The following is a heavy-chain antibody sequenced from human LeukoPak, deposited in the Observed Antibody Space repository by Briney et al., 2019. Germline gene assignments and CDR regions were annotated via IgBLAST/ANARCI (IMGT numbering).Heavy chain of an antibody. J-gene: IGHJ6*03. CDR1: GYTFTSYG. V-gene: IGHV1-18*01. CDR3: ARRQGILYYPGPGGGYMDV. D-gene: IGHD2-8*01. Sequence: GASVKVSCKASGYTFTSYGISWVRQAPGQGLEWMGWISAYNGNTNYAQKLQGRVTMTTDTSTSTAYMELRSLRSDDTAVYYCARRQGILYYPGPGGGYMDVWGKGTTVTVSS. CDR2: ISAYNGNT.